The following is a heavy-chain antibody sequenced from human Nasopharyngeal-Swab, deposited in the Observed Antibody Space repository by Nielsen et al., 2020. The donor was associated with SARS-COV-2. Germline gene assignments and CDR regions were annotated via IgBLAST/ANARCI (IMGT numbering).Heavy chain of an antibody. V-gene: IGHV3-74*01. Sequence: GESLKISCAASGLTFTSYWMHWVRRTPGKGLVWVSRIKSDGTITTYADSVKGRFTISRDNAESTLYLQMNSLRAEDTAVYYCARFLWFGELVSDYWGQGTLVTVSS. CDR2: IKSDGTIT. CDR3: ARFLWFGELVSDY. J-gene: IGHJ4*02. CDR1: GLTFTSYW. D-gene: IGHD3-10*01.